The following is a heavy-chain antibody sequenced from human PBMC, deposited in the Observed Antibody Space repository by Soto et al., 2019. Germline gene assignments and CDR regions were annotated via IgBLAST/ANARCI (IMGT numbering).Heavy chain of an antibody. J-gene: IGHJ6*02. CDR3: ASESPHGMNV. CDR1: GYTFTRYD. V-gene: IGHV1-8*01. CDR2: MNPNSGNT. Sequence: QVQLVQSGAEVKKPGASVKVSCKASGYTFTRYDINWVRQATGQGLEWMGWMNPNSGNTGYAQKFQGRATMTRLTSIITAYLELSSLSSEETAVYYCASESPHGMNVWGQGTTVSVSS.